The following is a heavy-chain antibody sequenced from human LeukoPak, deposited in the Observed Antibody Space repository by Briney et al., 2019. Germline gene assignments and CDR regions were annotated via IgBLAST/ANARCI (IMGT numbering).Heavy chain of an antibody. D-gene: IGHD3-16*01. Sequence: ASVKVSCKASGDSFSNYGFAWVRQAPGQGLEWMGWISADSGDRYYAQNFQHRVTMTTDTSTTTGYMELSSLRSEDTAVYYCARAPDGGAFDIWGQGTMVTVSS. V-gene: IGHV1-18*01. J-gene: IGHJ3*02. CDR1: GDSFSNYG. CDR3: ARAPDGGAFDI. CDR2: ISADSGDR.